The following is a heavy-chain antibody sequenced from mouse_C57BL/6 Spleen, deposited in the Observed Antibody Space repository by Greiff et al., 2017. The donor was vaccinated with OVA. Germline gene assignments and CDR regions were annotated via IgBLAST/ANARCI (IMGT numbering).Heavy chain of an antibody. V-gene: IGHV3-6*01. CDR3: ARDAFYYYGSSP. D-gene: IGHD1-1*01. Sequence: EVHLVESGPGLVKPSQSLSLTCSVTGYSITSGYYWNWIRQFPGNKLEWMGYISYDGSNNYNPSLKNRISITRDTSKNQFFLKLNSVTTEDTATYYCARDAFYYYGSSPWGQGTLVTVSA. CDR2: ISYDGSN. CDR1: GYSITSGYY. J-gene: IGHJ3*01.